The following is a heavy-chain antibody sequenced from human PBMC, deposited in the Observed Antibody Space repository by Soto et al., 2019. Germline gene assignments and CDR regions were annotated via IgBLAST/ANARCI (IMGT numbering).Heavy chain of an antibody. D-gene: IGHD4-17*01. CDR1: GYTFTSYG. CDR3: ARAVSTKTAPIDY. V-gene: IGHV1-18*01. J-gene: IGHJ4*02. CDR2: ISAYNGNT. Sequence: GASVKVSCKASGYTFTSYGISWVRQAPGQGLEWMGWISAYNGNTNYAQKLQDRVTMTRDTSTSTVYMELSSLRSEDTAVYYCARAVSTKTAPIDYWGQGTLVTVSS.